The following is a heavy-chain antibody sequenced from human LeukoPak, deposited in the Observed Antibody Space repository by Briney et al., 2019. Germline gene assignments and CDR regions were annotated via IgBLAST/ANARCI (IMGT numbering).Heavy chain of an antibody. J-gene: IGHJ4*02. V-gene: IGHV3-7*01. CDR2: IKQDGSEK. CDR3: ARDSSYYDILTGIFDY. D-gene: IGHD3-9*01. CDR1: GFTFSSYW. Sequence: PGGSLRLSSAASGFTFSSYWMSWVRQAPGKGLEWVANIKQDGSEKYYVDSVKGLFTISRDNAKNSLYLQMNSLRAEDTAVYYCARDSSYYDILTGIFDYWGQGTLVTVSS.